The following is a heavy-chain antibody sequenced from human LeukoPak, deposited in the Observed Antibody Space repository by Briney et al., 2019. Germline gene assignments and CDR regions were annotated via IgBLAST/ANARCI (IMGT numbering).Heavy chain of an antibody. CDR2: INGDGGSR. V-gene: IGHV3-74*01. CDR1: GFTFSTYW. D-gene: IGHD6-13*01. CDR3: ASASSHRTAAGGDY. Sequence: PGGSLRLSCAASGFTFSTYWMHWVRQAPGKGLVWVSRINGDGGSRNYADSVKGRFTISRDNAKSTLYLQMSSLRVEDTAVYYCASASSHRTAAGGDYWGQGTLVTDST. J-gene: IGHJ4*02.